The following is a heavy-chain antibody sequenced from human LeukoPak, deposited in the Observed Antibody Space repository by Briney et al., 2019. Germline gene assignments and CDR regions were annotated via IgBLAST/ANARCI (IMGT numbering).Heavy chain of an antibody. D-gene: IGHD3-22*01. CDR2: ISSSSSTI. CDR3: ARVWSSGYTKDY. Sequence: PGGSLRLSCAASGFTFSSYSIDGVRQAPGKGLEWLSYISSSSSTIYYADSVKGRFTISRDNAKNSVYLQMNSLRAEDTAVYYCARVWSSGYTKDYWGQGTLVTVSS. CDR1: GFTFSSYS. V-gene: IGHV3-48*04. J-gene: IGHJ4*02.